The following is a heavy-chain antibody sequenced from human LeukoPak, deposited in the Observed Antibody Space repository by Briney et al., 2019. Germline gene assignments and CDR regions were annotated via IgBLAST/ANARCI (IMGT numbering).Heavy chain of an antibody. Sequence: PGGSLRLSCAASGLTFNSYWMSWVRQAPGKGLEWVANIKQDGSEKYYVDSVKGRFTISRDNAKNSLYLQMNSLRAEDTAVYYCARVCSSTSCYFKTRNWFDPWGQGTLVTVSS. CDR1: GLTFNSYW. CDR2: IKQDGSEK. D-gene: IGHD2-2*01. CDR3: ARVCSSTSCYFKTRNWFDP. J-gene: IGHJ5*02. V-gene: IGHV3-7*01.